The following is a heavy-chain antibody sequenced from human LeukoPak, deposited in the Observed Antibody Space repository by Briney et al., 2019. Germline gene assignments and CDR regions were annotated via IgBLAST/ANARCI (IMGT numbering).Heavy chain of an antibody. Sequence: PSETLSLTCTVSGGSIRSYYWSWIRQPPGKGLEGIGYIYYSGSTYYNPSLKSRLTISVDTSKNQFSLKLSSVTAADKDVYYCARTAVDGTYWGQGTLVTVSS. CDR3: ARTAVDGTY. J-gene: IGHJ4*02. CDR2: IYYSGST. D-gene: IGHD6-19*01. V-gene: IGHV4-59*12. CDR1: GGSIRSYY.